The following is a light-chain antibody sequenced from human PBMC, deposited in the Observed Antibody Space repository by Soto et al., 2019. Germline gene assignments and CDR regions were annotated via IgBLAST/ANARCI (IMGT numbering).Light chain of an antibody. V-gene: IGLV2-14*01. CDR1: SSDVGGYNY. J-gene: IGLJ1*01. CDR3: SSYTSSRAYV. Sequence: QSALTQPASVSGSPGQSITISCTGTSSDVGGYNYVSWYQQQSGKAPKLMIHEVSNRPSGVSDRFSGSKSGNTASLTISGLQAEHEADYYCSSYTSSRAYVFGIGTKLTVL. CDR2: EVS.